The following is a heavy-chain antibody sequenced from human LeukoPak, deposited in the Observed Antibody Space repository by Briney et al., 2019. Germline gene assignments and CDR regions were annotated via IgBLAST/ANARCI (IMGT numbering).Heavy chain of an antibody. CDR3: GKDPNGDYIGAFDF. J-gene: IGHJ3*01. D-gene: IGHD4-17*01. V-gene: IGHV3-7*03. Sequence: GGSLRLSCAASGFAFSSHWMNWVRQAPGKGLEWVAIINQDGSRKSSADSVKGRFTISRDNAKNLLYLQMNSLRAEDTAVYYCGKDPNGDYIGAFDFWGQGTMVTVSS. CDR2: INQDGSRK. CDR1: GFAFSSHW.